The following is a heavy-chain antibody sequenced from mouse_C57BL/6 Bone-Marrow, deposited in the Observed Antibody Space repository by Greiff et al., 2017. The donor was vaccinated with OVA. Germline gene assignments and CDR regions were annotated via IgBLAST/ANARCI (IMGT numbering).Heavy chain of an antibody. J-gene: IGHJ2*01. V-gene: IGHV14-4*01. CDR2: IDPENGDT. CDR1: GFNIKDDY. CDR3: TTRYYDYFDY. D-gene: IGHD1-1*01. Sequence: VQLQQSGAELVRPGASVKLSCTASGFNIKDDYMPWVKQRPEQGLEWIGWIDPENGDTEYASKFQGKATITADTSSNTAYLQLSSLTSEDTAVYYCTTRYYDYFDYWGQGTTLTVSS.